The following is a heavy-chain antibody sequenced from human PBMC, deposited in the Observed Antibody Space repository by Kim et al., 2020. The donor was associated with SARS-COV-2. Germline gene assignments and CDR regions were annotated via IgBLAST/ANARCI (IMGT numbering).Heavy chain of an antibody. Sequence: ASVKVSCKASGYTFTSYYMHWVRQAPGQGLEWMGIINPSGGSTSYAQKFQGRVTMTRDTSTSTVYMELSSLRSEDTAVYYCARDLAYCGGDCQYYYGMDVCGQGTTVTVSS. CDR2: INPSGGST. D-gene: IGHD2-21*02. J-gene: IGHJ6*02. V-gene: IGHV1-46*01. CDR1: GYTFTSYY. CDR3: ARDLAYCGGDCQYYYGMDV.